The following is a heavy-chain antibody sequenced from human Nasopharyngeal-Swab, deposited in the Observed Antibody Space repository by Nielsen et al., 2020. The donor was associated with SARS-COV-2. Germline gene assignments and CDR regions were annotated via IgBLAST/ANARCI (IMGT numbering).Heavy chain of an antibody. CDR3: AKDSLRAFIAAADFDY. CDR2: ISSSSSTI. CDR1: GFTFSSYS. Sequence: GESLKISCAASGFTFSSYSMNWVRQAPGKGLEWVSYISSSSSTIYYADSVKGRFTISRDNSKNTLYLQMNSLRAEDTAVYYCAKDSLRAFIAAADFDYWGQGTLVTVSS. J-gene: IGHJ4*02. V-gene: IGHV3-48*01. D-gene: IGHD6-13*01.